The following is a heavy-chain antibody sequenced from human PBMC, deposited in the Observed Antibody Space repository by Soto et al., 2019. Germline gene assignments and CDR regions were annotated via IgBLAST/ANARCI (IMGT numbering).Heavy chain of an antibody. CDR3: ARLILRRYYGSGSYYNYYYGMDV. CDR2: IDPSDSYT. V-gene: IGHV5-10-1*01. J-gene: IGHJ6*02. CDR1: GYRFTNSW. Sequence: GASLKISCRGSGYRFTNSWISWVRQMTEKGLGGVGRIDPSDSYTNHSPSFQGHVTISADKSISTAYLQWSSLKASDTAMYYCARLILRRYYGSGSYYNYYYGMDVWGQGTTVTVSS. D-gene: IGHD3-10*01.